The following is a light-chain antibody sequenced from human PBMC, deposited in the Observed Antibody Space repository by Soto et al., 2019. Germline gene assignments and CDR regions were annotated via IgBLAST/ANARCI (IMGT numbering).Light chain of an antibody. CDR3: QQYGSLPPT. CDR1: QSVSSNY. Sequence: IVLTQSACSLSWSAGERATLSWRASQSVSSNYLAWYQQKPGQALRLLIYGASNRAPGIPDRFSGSGSGTDFNLTISRLETEDFAVFYCQQYGSLPPTFGQGTKVDIK. V-gene: IGKV3-20*01. CDR2: GAS. J-gene: IGKJ1*01.